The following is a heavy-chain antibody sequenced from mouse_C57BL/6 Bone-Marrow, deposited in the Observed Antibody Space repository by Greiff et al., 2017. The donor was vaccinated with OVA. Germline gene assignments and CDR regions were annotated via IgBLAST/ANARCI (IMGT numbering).Heavy chain of an antibody. V-gene: IGHV1-82*01. J-gene: IGHJ4*01. CDR3: ARGYYGTFYAMDY. CDR2: IYPGDGDT. D-gene: IGHD2-1*01. Sequence: VQLVESGPELVKPGASVKISCKASGYAFSSSWMNWVKQRPGKGLEWIGRIYPGDGDTNYNGKFKGKATLTADKSSSTAYMQLSSLTSEDSAVYFCARGYYGTFYAMDYWGQGTSVTVSS. CDR1: GYAFSSSW.